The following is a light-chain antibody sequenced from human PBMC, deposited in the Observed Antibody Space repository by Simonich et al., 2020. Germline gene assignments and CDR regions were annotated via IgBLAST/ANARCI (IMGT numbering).Light chain of an antibody. CDR2: GAS. Sequence: EIVMTQSPATLSVSPGERATLSCQASQSVSSNLAWYQQKPGKAPRLLIYGASTRATGIPARFSGSGSGTEFTLTISSMQSEDFAVYYCQQYNNWPRTFGQGTKLEIK. CDR1: QSVSSN. J-gene: IGKJ2*02. V-gene: IGKV3-15*01. CDR3: QQYNNWPRT.